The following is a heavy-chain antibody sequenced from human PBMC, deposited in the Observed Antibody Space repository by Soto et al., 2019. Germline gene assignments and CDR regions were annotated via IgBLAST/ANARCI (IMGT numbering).Heavy chain of an antibody. J-gene: IGHJ6*02. CDR3: ARPRSGSYYYGMDV. CDR1: GYTFTSYD. D-gene: IGHD3-3*01. CDR2: MNPNSGNT. V-gene: IGHV1-8*01. Sequence: QVQLVQSGAEVKKPGASVKVSCKASGYTFTSYDINWVRQATGQGLEWMAWMNPNSGNTGYAQKFQGRVTMTRNTSIITAYMELSSLRSEDTAVYYCARPRSGSYYYGMDVWGQGTAVTVSS.